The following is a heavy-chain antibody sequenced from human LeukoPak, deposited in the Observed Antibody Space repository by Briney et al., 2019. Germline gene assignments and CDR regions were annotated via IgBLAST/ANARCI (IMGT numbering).Heavy chain of an antibody. CDR3: ARFRCSSTGCYSHWFDP. CDR2: IIPILGIA. D-gene: IGHD2-2*01. J-gene: IGHJ5*02. CDR1: GGTFSSYT. V-gene: IGHV1-69*02. Sequence: SVKVSCKAAGGTFSSYTISWVRQAPGQGLEWMGRIIPILGIANYAQKFQGRVTITADKSTSTAYMELSSLRSEDTAVYYCARFRCSSTGCYSHWFDPWGQGTLVTVSS.